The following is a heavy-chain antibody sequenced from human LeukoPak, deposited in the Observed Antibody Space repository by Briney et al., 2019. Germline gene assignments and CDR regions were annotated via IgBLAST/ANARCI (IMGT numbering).Heavy chain of an antibody. CDR3: ARNSVGMIDY. CDR2: INPSGGST. Sequence: ASVKVSCKASGYTFTSYYMHWVRQTPGQGLEWMGIINPSGGSTSYAQKFQGRVTMTRDTSTSTAYMELSSLRSEDTAVYYCARNSVGMIDYWGQGTLVTVSS. J-gene: IGHJ4*02. V-gene: IGHV1-46*01. CDR1: GYTFTSYY. D-gene: IGHD1-26*01.